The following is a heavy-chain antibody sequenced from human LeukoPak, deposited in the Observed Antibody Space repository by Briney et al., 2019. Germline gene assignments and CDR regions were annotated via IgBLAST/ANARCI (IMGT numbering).Heavy chain of an antibody. V-gene: IGHV3-73*01. J-gene: IGHJ4*02. CDR2: IRSKANSYAT. CDR3: AQDIPIEQVPGLGPGY. CDR1: GFTFSGSA. D-gene: IGHD2-15*01. Sequence: HAGGSLKLSCAASGFTFSGSAMHWVRQASGKGLEWVGRIRSKANSYATAYAASVKGRFTISRDDSKNTVYLQMNSLRTEDTAVYFCAQDIPIEQVPGLGPGYWGQGTLVTVSS.